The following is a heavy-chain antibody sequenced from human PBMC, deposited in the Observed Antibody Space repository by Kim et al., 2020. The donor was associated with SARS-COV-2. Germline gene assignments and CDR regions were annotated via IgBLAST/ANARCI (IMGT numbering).Heavy chain of an antibody. Sequence: GGSLRLSCAASGFTFSSYGMHWVRQAPGKGLEWVAVISYDGSNKYYADSVKGRFTISRDNSKNTLYLQMNSLRAEDTAVYYCAKDQGHYGDYVYDYWGQGTLVTVSS. D-gene: IGHD4-17*01. CDR2: ISYDGSNK. J-gene: IGHJ4*02. CDR1: GFTFSSYG. CDR3: AKDQGHYGDYVYDY. V-gene: IGHV3-30*18.